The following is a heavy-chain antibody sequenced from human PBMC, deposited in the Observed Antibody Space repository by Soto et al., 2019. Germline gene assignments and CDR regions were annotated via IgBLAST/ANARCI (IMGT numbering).Heavy chain of an antibody. Sequence: QVQLVESGGGVVQPGRSLRLSCAASGFTFSSYGMHWVRQAPGKGLEWVAVIWYDGSNKYYADSVKGRFTISRDNSKNTLYLQMNSLRAEGTAVQYWAREGRVTLDYWGQGTLFTVAS. D-gene: IGHD5-18*01. CDR2: IWYDGSNK. CDR1: GFTFSSYG. J-gene: IGHJ4*02. V-gene: IGHV3-33*01. CDR3: AREGRVTLDY.